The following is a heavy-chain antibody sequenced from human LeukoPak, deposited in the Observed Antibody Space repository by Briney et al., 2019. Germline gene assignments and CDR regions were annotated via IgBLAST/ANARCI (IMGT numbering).Heavy chain of an antibody. V-gene: IGHV3-23*01. CDR3: AKDHDYYDSSGSGPFDY. Sequence: GGSLRLSCAASGFTFSSYGMSWVRQAPGKGLEWVSAISGSGGSIYYADSVKGRFTISRDNSKNTLYLQMNSLRAEDTAVYYCAKDHDYYDSSGSGPFDYWGQGTLVTVSS. J-gene: IGHJ4*02. CDR2: ISGSGGSI. D-gene: IGHD3-22*01. CDR1: GFTFSSYG.